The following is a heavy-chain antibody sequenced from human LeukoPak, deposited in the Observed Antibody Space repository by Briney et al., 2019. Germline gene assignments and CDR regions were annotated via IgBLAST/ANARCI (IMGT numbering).Heavy chain of an antibody. Sequence: GASVKVSCKASGYTFTSYGISWVRQAPGQGLEWMGWISAYNGNTNYAQKFRGRVTMTRDTSTTTVYMELSSLRSEDTAVYYCAREESGGYFDYGGQGTLVTVSS. CDR2: ISAYNGNT. CDR1: GYTFTSYG. V-gene: IGHV1-18*01. D-gene: IGHD2-8*02. J-gene: IGHJ4*02. CDR3: AREESGGYFDY.